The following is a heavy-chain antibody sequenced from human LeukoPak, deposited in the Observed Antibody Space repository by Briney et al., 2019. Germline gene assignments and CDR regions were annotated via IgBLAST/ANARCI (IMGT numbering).Heavy chain of an antibody. Sequence: PGGSLRLSCAASGFTFSSYSMNWVRQAPGKGLEWVSYISSSSSTIYYADSVKGRFTISRDNAKNSLYLQMNSLRAEDTAVYYCASAYSSSSRYFDYWGQEPWSPSPQ. CDR2: ISSSSSTI. D-gene: IGHD6-6*01. CDR1: GFTFSSYS. CDR3: ASAYSSSSRYFDY. J-gene: IGHJ4*01. V-gene: IGHV3-48*04.